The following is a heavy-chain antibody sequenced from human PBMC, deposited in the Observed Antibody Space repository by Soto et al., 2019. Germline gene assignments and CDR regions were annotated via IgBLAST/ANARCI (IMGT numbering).Heavy chain of an antibody. CDR3: ARHSITMIVLVIDDAFDI. V-gene: IGHV4-39*01. D-gene: IGHD3-22*01. CDR2: IYYSGST. Sequence: QLQLQESGPGLVKPSETLYLTCTVSGGSISSSSYYWGWIRQPPGKGLEWIGSIYYSGSTYYNPSLKMRVPIAADTSKNQFSLKLSSVTAADTAVYYCARHSITMIVLVIDDAFDIWGQGTMVTVSS. CDR1: GGSISSSSYY. J-gene: IGHJ3*02.